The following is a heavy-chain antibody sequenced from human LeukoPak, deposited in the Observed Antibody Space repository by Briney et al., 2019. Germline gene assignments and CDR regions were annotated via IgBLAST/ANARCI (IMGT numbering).Heavy chain of an antibody. Sequence: SETLSLTCAVSGGSISSGGYSWSWIRQPPGKGLEWIGYIYHSGSTYYNPSLKSRVTISVDRSKNQFSLKLSSVTAADTAVYYCARVGGYEPVDYWGQGTLVTVSS. D-gene: IGHD5-12*01. CDR1: GGSISSGGYS. V-gene: IGHV4-30-2*01. CDR3: ARVGGYEPVDY. CDR2: IYHSGST. J-gene: IGHJ4*02.